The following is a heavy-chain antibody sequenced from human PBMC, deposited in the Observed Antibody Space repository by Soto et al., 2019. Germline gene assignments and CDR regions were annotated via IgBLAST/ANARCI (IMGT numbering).Heavy chain of an antibody. CDR3: AKSNWFDP. CDR2: IDCDGSST. CDR1: GFTFSDYW. J-gene: IGHJ5*02. V-gene: IGHV3-74*01. Sequence: EVQLVESGGGLVQPGGSLRRSCAASGFTFSDYWMNCVRQAPGKGLVWVSRIDCDGSSTSYADSVKGRFTSSRDNAKNTLYLQMNSLRAEDTAVYYCAKSNWFDPWGQGTLVTVSS.